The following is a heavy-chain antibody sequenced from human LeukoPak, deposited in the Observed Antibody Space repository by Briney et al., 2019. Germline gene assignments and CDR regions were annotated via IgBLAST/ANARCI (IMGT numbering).Heavy chain of an antibody. CDR1: GFTFSSYA. V-gene: IGHV3-23*01. CDR3: VYYCSSTSCYLQGY. D-gene: IGHD2-2*01. J-gene: IGHJ4*02. Sequence: GGSLRLSCAASGFTFSSYAMSWVRQAPGKGLDWLSAISGSGGSTYYADSVKGRFTISRDNSKNTLYLQMNSLRAEDTAVYYCVYYCSSTSCYLQGYWGQGTLVTVSS. CDR2: ISGSGGST.